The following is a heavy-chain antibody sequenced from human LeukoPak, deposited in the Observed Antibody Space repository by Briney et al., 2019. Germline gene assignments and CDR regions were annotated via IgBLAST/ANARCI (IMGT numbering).Heavy chain of an antibody. CDR3: ARDVAPDSGWDLDY. J-gene: IGHJ4*02. CDR2: IYNSGAKI. CDR1: GLTFSTYS. V-gene: IGHV3-23*01. D-gene: IGHD6-19*01. Sequence: GGSLRLSCAVSGLTFSTYSMTWVRQGPGKGLEWVSSIYNSGAKIFYADSVEGRFTISRDNSKNMLYLQMNSLRVEDTAVYYCARDVAPDSGWDLDYWGQGTLVTVSS.